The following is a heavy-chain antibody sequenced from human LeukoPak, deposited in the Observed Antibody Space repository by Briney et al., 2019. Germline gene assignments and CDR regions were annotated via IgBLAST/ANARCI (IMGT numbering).Heavy chain of an antibody. J-gene: IGHJ4*02. CDR2: IYYSGST. CDR1: GGSISSSSYY. Sequence: PSETLSLTCTVSGGSISSSSYYWGWIRQPPGKGLEWIGSIYYSGSTYYNPSLKSRVTISVDTSKNQFSLKLSSVTAADTAVYYCARHRPYGLYYFDYWGQGTLVTVSS. V-gene: IGHV4-39*01. CDR3: ARHRPYGLYYFDY. D-gene: IGHD4-17*01.